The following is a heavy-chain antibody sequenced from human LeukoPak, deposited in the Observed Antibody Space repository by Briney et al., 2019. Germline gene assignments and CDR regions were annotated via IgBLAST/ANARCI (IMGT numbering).Heavy chain of an antibody. CDR2: IIPIFGTA. CDR1: GYTFTSYA. CDR3: AREGGIYDSSGSPPDY. Sequence: ASVKVSCKASGYTFTSYAMNWVRQAPGQGLEWMGGIIPIFGTANYAQKFQGRVTITADESTSTAYMELSSLRSEDTAVYYCAREGGIYDSSGSPPDYWGQGTLVTVSS. V-gene: IGHV1-69*13. J-gene: IGHJ4*02. D-gene: IGHD3-22*01.